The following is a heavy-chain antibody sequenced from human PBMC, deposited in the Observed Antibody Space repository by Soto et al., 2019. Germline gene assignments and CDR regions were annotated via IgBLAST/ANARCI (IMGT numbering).Heavy chain of an antibody. CDR2: IYHSGST. CDR1: GGSISSGGYS. CDR3: PRVRDI. V-gene: IGHV4-30-2*01. Sequence: QLQLQESGSGLVKPSQTLSLTCAVSGGSISSGGYSWSWIRQPPGKGLQWIGYIYHSGSTYYNPSYKCRRTISVARSKTHSSLKLGSVTAANMPLYYCPRVRDIWGKGTKVTVPP. J-gene: IGHJ6*04.